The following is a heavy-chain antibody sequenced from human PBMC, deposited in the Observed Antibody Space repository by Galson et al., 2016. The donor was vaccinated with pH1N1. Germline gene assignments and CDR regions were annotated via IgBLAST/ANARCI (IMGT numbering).Heavy chain of an antibody. Sequence: SLRLSCAASGFIVSSTYMTWVRQAPGKGLESVLVIYSSGYTYYADSVKGRFTIFRDNSRNTVSLQMSSLRAEDTALYYCAKDIDWGAFQSWGQGTRVTVSS. V-gene: IGHV3-53*01. J-gene: IGHJ5*02. CDR2: IYSSGYT. CDR1: GFIVSSTY. D-gene: IGHD3-9*01. CDR3: AKDIDWGAFQS.